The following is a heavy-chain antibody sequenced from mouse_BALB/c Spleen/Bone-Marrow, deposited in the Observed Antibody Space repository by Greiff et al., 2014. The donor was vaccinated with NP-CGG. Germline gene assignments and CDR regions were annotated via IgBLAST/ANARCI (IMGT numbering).Heavy chain of an antibody. V-gene: IGHV1-26*01. J-gene: IGHJ3*01. CDR3: ARRQEDYYAWFAY. Sequence: VQLKHSGPEPVKPGASVKMSCKASGYTFTDYHMKWVKQSHGKSLEWIGEINPNNGDTFYNQKYKGKATLTVDKSSSTAYMQLNSLTSEDSAVYYCARRQEDYYAWFAYWGQGTLVTVSA. D-gene: IGHD1-1*01. CDR1: GYTFTDYH. CDR2: INPNNGDT.